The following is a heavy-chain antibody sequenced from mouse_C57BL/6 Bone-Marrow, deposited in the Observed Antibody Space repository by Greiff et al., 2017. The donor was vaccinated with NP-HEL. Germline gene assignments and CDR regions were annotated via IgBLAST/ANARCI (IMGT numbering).Heavy chain of an antibody. CDR3: ASAWFYAMDY. CDR1: GFTFSSYA. Sequence: DVMLVESGGGLVKPGGSLKLSCAASGFTFSSYAMSWVRQTPEKRLEWVATISDGGSYTYYPDNVKGRVTISRDTAKNTLYLQMSHLKSEDTAMYYCASAWFYAMDYWGQGTSVTVSS. D-gene: IGHD2-2*01. V-gene: IGHV5-4*03. J-gene: IGHJ4*01. CDR2: ISDGGSYT.